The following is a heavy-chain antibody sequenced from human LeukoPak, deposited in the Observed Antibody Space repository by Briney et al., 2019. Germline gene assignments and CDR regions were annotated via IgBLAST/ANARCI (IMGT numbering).Heavy chain of an antibody. CDR2: ISSSSSYI. CDR3: ARDLYQSIQRIPRTPLDY. Sequence: GGSLRLSCAASGFTFSSYSMNWVRQAPGKGLEWVSSISSSSSYIYYADSVKGRFTISRDNAKNSLYLQMDSLRAEDTAVYYCARDLYQSIQRIPRTPLDYWGQGTLVTVSS. V-gene: IGHV3-21*01. J-gene: IGHJ4*02. D-gene: IGHD1-1*01. CDR1: GFTFSSYS.